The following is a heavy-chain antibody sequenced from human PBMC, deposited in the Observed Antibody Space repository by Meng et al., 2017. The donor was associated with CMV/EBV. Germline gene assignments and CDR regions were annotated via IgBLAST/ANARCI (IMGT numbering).Heavy chain of an antibody. D-gene: IGHD2-2*01. Sequence: GESLKISCAASGLTFSSYAMHWVRQAPGKGLEWVAVISYDGSNKYYADSVKGRFTISRDNSKNTLYLQMNSLGAEDTAVYYCARAIHGAQVVPAKLTVYYYGMDVWGQGTTVTVSS. V-gene: IGHV3-30-3*01. J-gene: IGHJ6*02. CDR2: ISYDGSNK. CDR3: ARAIHGAQVVPAKLTVYYYGMDV. CDR1: GLTFSSYA.